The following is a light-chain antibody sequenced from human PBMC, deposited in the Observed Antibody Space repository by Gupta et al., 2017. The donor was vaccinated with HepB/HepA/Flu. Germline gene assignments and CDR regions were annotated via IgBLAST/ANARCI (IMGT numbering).Light chain of an antibody. CDR2: LNNDGSH. J-gene: IGLJ2*01. CDR3: QTWGTGIVV. CDR1: SGHSSYA. V-gene: IGLV4-69*01. Sequence: QLVLTQSPSASASLGPSVKLTCTLSSGHSSYAIAWHQQQPEKGPRYLMKLNNDGSHSKGAGIPDRFSGSSSGAERYLTISSLQSEDEADYYCQTWGTGIVVFGGGTKLTVL.